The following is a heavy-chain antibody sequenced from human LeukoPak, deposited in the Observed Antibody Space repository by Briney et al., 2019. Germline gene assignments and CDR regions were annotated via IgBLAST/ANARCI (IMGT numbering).Heavy chain of an antibody. CDR3: ARDSGSYYDSMSFDI. CDR2: IYTSGST. D-gene: IGHD3-22*01. J-gene: IGHJ3*02. Sequence: PSETLSLTCTVSGGSISSYYWSWIRQPAGKGLEWIGRIYTSGSTNYNPSLKSRVTISVDTSKNQFSLKLSSVTAADTAVYYCARDSGSYYDSMSFDIWGQGTMVTVSS. V-gene: IGHV4-4*07. CDR1: GGSISSYY.